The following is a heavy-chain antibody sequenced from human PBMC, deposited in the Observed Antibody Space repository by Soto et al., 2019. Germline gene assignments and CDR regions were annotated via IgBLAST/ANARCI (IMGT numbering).Heavy chain of an antibody. V-gene: IGHV3-7*01. CDR2: IKQDEREK. CDR3: AREKRANGYFDY. CDR1: GFAFSSYY. D-gene: IGHD4-17*01. J-gene: IGHJ4*02. Sequence: EVQLVESGGGLVQPGGSLRLSCAASGFAFSSYYMSWVRQAPGKGLEWVANIKQDEREKYYLDSVKGRFTISRDNAKNSLFLQMNSLRVDDRAVYYCAREKRANGYFDYWGQGTLVTVSS.